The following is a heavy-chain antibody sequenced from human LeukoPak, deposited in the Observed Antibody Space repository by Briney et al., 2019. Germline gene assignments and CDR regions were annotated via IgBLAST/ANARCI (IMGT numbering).Heavy chain of an antibody. V-gene: IGHV3-7*01. CDR3: ARDFELDAFDI. D-gene: IGHD1-26*01. Sequence: TGGSLRLSCAAPGFTFSSYWMSWVRQAPGKGLEWVANIKQDGSEKYYVDSVRRLFTISRDNAKNSLYLQMNTLRAEDTDVYNCARDFELDAFDIWGQGTMVTVSS. CDR2: IKQDGSEK. CDR1: GFTFSSYW. J-gene: IGHJ3*02.